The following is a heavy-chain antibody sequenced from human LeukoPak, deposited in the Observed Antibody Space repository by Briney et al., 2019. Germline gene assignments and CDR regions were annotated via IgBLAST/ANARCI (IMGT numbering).Heavy chain of an antibody. D-gene: IGHD3-10*01. V-gene: IGHV4-34*01. Sequence: SETLSLTCAVYGGSFSGYYWSWIRQPPGKGLEWVGEINHSGSTNYNPSLKSRVTISVDTSKNQFSLKLSSVTAADTAVYYCARRRRAMVRDYYYMDVWGKGTTVTISS. CDR2: INHSGST. CDR1: GGSFSGYY. J-gene: IGHJ6*03. CDR3: ARRRRAMVRDYYYMDV.